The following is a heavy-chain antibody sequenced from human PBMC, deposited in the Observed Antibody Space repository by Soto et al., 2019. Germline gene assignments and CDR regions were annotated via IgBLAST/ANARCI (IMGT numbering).Heavy chain of an antibody. Sequence: SETLSLTCTVSGGSISSSSYYWGWIRQPPGKGLEWIGSIYYSGSTYYNPSLKSHVTISVDTSKKQFSLKLSSVTAADTAVYYCSRDRLKGGRAFDIWGQGTMVTVSS. D-gene: IGHD3-16*01. CDR2: IYYSGST. CDR1: GGSISSSSYY. J-gene: IGHJ3*02. V-gene: IGHV4-39*07. CDR3: SRDRLKGGRAFDI.